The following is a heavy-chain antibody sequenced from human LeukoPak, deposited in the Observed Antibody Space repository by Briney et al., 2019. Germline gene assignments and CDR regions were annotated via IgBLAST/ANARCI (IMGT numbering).Heavy chain of an antibody. D-gene: IGHD3-22*01. CDR1: GFTFSTYA. V-gene: IGHV3-30-3*01. CDR2: TSHDGNDK. CDR3: ARVYYDSSHNWFDP. Sequence: GGSLRLSCAASGFTFSTYAMSWVRQAPGKGLEWVAVTSHDGNDKSYADSVKGRFTISRDNSKNTLYLQMNSLRAEDTAVYYCARVYYDSSHNWFDPWGQGTLVTVSS. J-gene: IGHJ5*02.